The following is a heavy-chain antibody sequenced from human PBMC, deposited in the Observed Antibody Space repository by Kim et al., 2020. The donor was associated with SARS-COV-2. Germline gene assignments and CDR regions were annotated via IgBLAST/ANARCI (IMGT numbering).Heavy chain of an antibody. CDR3: ARSSSGSYYLTVY. V-gene: IGHV5-10-1*01. CDR2: IDPGDSYT. Sequence: GESLKISCPPSGYAFTSSCICSARHMPGQVLGWLGGIDPGDSYTNYSPSFQGHVTLSVDKSISTAYLQWSSLKASDPAMYYCARSSSGSYYLTVYWGQGT. D-gene: IGHD1-26*01. CDR1: GYAFTSSC. J-gene: IGHJ4*02.